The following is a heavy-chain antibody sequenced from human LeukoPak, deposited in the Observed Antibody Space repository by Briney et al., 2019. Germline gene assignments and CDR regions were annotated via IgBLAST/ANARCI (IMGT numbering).Heavy chain of an antibody. CDR2: ISSSSSYT. Sequence: GGSLRLSCAASGFTFSRYSMNWVRQAPGKGLEWVSCISSSSSYTYYVDSVKGRFTISRDNAKNSLYLHMNSLRAEDTAVYYCARVGERAFHLWPEIDYWGQGTLVTVSS. CDR3: ARVGERAFHLWPEIDY. CDR1: GFTFSRYS. J-gene: IGHJ4*02. D-gene: IGHD5-24*01. V-gene: IGHV3-21*01.